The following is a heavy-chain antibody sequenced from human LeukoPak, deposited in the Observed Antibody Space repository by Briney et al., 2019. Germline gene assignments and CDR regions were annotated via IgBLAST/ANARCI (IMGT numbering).Heavy chain of an antibody. CDR2: ISSSGTTI. Sequence: PGGSLRLSCAASGFTFSDYYMTWIRQAPGKGLEWVSYISSSGTTIYYADSVKGRFTISRDNARRSLYLQMNSLRAEDTAIYYCARDCGYADYFGGGLDPWGQGTLVTVSS. CDR1: GFTFSDYY. J-gene: IGHJ5*02. CDR3: ARDCGYADYFGGGLDP. V-gene: IGHV3-11*01. D-gene: IGHD4-17*01.